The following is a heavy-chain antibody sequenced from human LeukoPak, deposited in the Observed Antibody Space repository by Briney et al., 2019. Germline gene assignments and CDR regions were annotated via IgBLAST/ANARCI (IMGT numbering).Heavy chain of an antibody. Sequence: SETLSLTCTVSGGSISSYYWSWIRQPPGKGLEWIGYIYYSGSTNYNPSLKSRVTISVDTSKNQFSLKLSSVTAADTAVYYCARDETDGAIDYWGQGTLVTVSS. CDR2: IYYSGST. V-gene: IGHV4-59*01. CDR3: ARDETDGAIDY. J-gene: IGHJ4*02. D-gene: IGHD1-14*01. CDR1: GGSISSYY.